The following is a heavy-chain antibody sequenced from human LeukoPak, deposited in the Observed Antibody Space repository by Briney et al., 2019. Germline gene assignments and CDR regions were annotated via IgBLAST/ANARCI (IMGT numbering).Heavy chain of an antibody. CDR3: VRDSGGPDY. CDR2: ISNDGSSS. D-gene: IGHD2-15*01. J-gene: IGHJ4*02. CDR1: GFTFSNHW. V-gene: IGHV3-74*01. Sequence: GGSLRLSCAASGFTFSNHWMHWVRQAPGKGLVLVSDISNDGSSSSYADSVKGRFTISRDNAKNTLYLQMSSLRVEDTAMYYCVRDSGGPDYWGQGTLVTVSS.